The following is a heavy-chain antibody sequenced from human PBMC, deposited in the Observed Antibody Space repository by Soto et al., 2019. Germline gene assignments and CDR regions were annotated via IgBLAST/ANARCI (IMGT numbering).Heavy chain of an antibody. Sequence: SETLSLTCTVSGGSISSSSYYWGWIRQPPGKGLEWIGSIYYSGSTYYNPSLKSRVTISVDTSKNQFSLKLSSVTAADTAVYYCARQDRTGGGYDYDGSNDYWGQGTLVTVSS. CDR3: ARQDRTGGGYDYDGSNDY. V-gene: IGHV4-39*01. D-gene: IGHD5-12*01. CDR1: GGSISSSSYY. CDR2: IYYSGST. J-gene: IGHJ4*02.